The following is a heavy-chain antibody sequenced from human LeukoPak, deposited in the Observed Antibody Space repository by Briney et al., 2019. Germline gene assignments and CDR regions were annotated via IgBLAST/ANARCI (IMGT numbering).Heavy chain of an antibody. Sequence: DSVKVSCKVSGYTLTELSMHWVRQAPGKGLELMGGFDPEDGETIYAQKFQGRVTMTEDTSTDTAYMELSSLRSEDTAVYYCATVDDSSGYLGYWGQGTLVTVSS. CDR3: ATVDDSSGYLGY. V-gene: IGHV1-24*01. CDR2: FDPEDGET. CDR1: GYTLTELS. J-gene: IGHJ4*02. D-gene: IGHD3-22*01.